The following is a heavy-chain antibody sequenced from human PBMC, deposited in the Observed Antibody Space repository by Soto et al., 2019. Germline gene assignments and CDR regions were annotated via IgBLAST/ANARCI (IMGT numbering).Heavy chain of an antibody. CDR2: IDPSYSYT. J-gene: IGHJ3*02. Sequence: PGESLKISCKGSGYSFTSYWISWVRQMPGKGLEWMGRIDPSYSYTNYSPSFQGHVTISADKSISTAYLQWSSLKASDTAMYYCARFGIQGAYDSRHDAFDIWGKGTLVTVSS. D-gene: IGHD5-12*01. CDR3: ARFGIQGAYDSRHDAFDI. V-gene: IGHV5-10-1*01. CDR1: GYSFTSYW.